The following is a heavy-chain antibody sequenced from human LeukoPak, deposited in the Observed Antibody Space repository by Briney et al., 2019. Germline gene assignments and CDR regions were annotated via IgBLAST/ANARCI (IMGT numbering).Heavy chain of an antibody. V-gene: IGHV3-7*03. CDR3: ARYYCTSTTCYLFDY. J-gene: IGHJ4*02. CDR2: IKQDGSEK. D-gene: IGHD2-2*01. Sequence: GGSLRLSCAASGFTFSSYWMSWVRQAPGKVLEWVAKIKQDGSEKYYVDSVKGRFTISRDNAKNSLYLQMNSLRAEDTAVYYCARYYCTSTTCYLFDYWGQGTLVTVSS. CDR1: GFTFSSYW.